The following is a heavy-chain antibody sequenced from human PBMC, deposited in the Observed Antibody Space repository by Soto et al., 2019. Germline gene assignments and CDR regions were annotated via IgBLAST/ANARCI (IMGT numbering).Heavy chain of an antibody. CDR1: GCSVSSGGDY. CDR2: IYYSGST. J-gene: IGHJ4*02. Sequence: SETLSLTCTVSGCSVSSGGDYWSWIRQQPRKGLEWIGYIYYSGSTYYNPSLKSRVNVSVDMSKNQFSLKLSSVTAAVTAVYYCARAAAAGTFIFDYWGQGTLVTVSS. CDR3: ARAAAAGTFIFDY. V-gene: IGHV4-31*03. D-gene: IGHD6-13*01.